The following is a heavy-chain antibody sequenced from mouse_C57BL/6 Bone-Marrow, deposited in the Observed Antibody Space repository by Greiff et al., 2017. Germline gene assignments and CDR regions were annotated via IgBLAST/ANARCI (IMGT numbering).Heavy chain of an antibody. CDR1: GFSFNTYA. Sequence: EVKLMESGGGLVQPKGSLKLSCAASGFSFNTYAMNWVRQAPGKGLEWVARIRSKSNNYATYYADSVKDRFTISRDDSESMLYLQMNNLKTEDPAMYYCVGAWFAYWGQGTLVTVSA. CDR2: IRSKSNNYAT. CDR3: VGAWFAY. J-gene: IGHJ3*01. V-gene: IGHV10-1*01.